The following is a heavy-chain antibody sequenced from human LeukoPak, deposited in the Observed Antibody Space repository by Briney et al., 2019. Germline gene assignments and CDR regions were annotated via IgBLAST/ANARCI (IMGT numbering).Heavy chain of an antibody. CDR2: INHSGST. D-gene: IGHD5-12*01. CDR1: GGSISTYY. Sequence: TSETLSLTCTVSGGSISTYYWSWIRQPPGKGLEWIGEINHSGSTNYNPSLKSRVTISVDTSKNQFSLKLSSVTAADTAVYYCARHVRGVATTSYYYYYYMDVWGKGTTVTISS. V-gene: IGHV4-34*01. J-gene: IGHJ6*03. CDR3: ARHVRGVATTSYYYYYYMDV.